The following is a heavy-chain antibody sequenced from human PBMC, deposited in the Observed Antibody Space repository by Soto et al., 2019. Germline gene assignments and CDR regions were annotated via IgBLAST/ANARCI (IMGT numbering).Heavy chain of an antibody. CDR3: ARDHSSSWYYFDY. V-gene: IGHV3-30*03. CDR1: GFTFSSYG. J-gene: IGHJ4*02. CDR2: ISYDGSNK. Sequence: PGGSLRLSCAASGFTFSSYGMHWVRQAPGKGLEWVAVISYDGSNKYYADSVEGRFTISRDNSKNTLYLQMNSLRAEDTAVYYCARDHSSSWYYFDYWGQGTLVTVSS. D-gene: IGHD6-13*01.